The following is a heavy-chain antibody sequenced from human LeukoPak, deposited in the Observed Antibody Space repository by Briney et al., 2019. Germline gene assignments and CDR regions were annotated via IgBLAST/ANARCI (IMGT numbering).Heavy chain of an antibody. D-gene: IGHD4-17*01. Sequence: PGGSLRLPCAASGFTFSNAWMSWVRQAPGKGLEWVGRIKSKTDGGTTDYAAPVKGRFTISRDDSKNTLYLQMNSLKTEDTAVYYCTTGYGDYGFDYWGQGTLVTVSS. J-gene: IGHJ4*02. CDR3: TTGYGDYGFDY. CDR1: GFTFSNAW. CDR2: IKSKTDGGTT. V-gene: IGHV3-15*01.